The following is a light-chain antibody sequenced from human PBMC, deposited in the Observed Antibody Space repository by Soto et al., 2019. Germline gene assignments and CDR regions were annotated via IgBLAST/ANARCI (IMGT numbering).Light chain of an antibody. CDR2: DVS. CDR1: QSVSRN. Sequence: EIVMTQSPATLSVSPGERATLSCRASQSVSRNVAWYQQKPGQAPRLLIHDVSTRATGISVRFSGSGSGTEFTLNISSLQSEDFAVYYWQQYNNWLWTLVQGTKVEIK. J-gene: IGKJ1*01. V-gene: IGKV3-15*01. CDR3: QQYNNWLWT.